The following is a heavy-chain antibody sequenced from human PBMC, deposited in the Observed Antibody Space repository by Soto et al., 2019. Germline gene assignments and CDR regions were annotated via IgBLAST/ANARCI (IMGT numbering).Heavy chain of an antibody. V-gene: IGHV3-23*01. Sequence: EVQLLESGGGLVQPGGSLRLSCAASGFTFSNYAMTWVRQAAGKGLEWVSLIAGSGGSTYYADSVKGRFAISRDNSKNTLYLQINILRAEDTAVYYCAKAPSSLAQSSGYNMSWFYPWGQGTLVTVSS. CDR1: GFTFSNYA. CDR2: IAGSGGST. J-gene: IGHJ5*02. CDR3: AKAPSSLAQSSGYNMSWFYP. D-gene: IGHD3-9*01.